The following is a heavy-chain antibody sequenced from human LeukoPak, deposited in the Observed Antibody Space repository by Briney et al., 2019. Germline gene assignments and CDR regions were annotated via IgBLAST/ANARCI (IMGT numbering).Heavy chain of an antibody. CDR2: IYYSGST. J-gene: IGHJ3*02. CDR1: GGSISSYY. V-gene: IGHV4-59*08. Sequence: HSETLSLTCTVSGGSISSYYWSWIRQPPGKGLEWIGYIYYSGSTNYNPSLKSRVTISVDTSKNQFSLKLSSVTAADTAVYYCARCVGDAFDIWGQGTMVTVSS. CDR3: ARCVGDAFDI.